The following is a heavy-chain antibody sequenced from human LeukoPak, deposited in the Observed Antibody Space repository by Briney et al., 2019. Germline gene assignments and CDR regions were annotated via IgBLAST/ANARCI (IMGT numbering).Heavy chain of an antibody. CDR1: GFTFSSHW. CDR2: INQDGSEK. Sequence: PGGSLRLSCTASGFTFSSHWMSWVRQAPGKGLEWVANINQDGSEKYYVDSVKGRLTISRDNAKNSLYLQMNSLRAEDTAIYYCARDHVVDGLVFDYWGQGALVTVSS. D-gene: IGHD2-15*01. V-gene: IGHV3-7*01. CDR3: ARDHVVDGLVFDY. J-gene: IGHJ4*02.